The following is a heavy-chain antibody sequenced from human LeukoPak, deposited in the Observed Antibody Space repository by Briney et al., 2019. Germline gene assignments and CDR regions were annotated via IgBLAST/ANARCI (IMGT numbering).Heavy chain of an antibody. CDR1: GFTFSSYG. J-gene: IGHJ4*02. V-gene: IGHV3-30*18. D-gene: IGHD5-18*01. CDR2: ISYDGSNK. CDR3: AKTLHSYGYWYYFDY. Sequence: GGSLRLSCAASGFTFSSYGMHGVRQAPGKGVEWVAVISYDGSNKYYADSVKGRFTISRDNSKNTLYLQMNSLRAEDTAVYYCAKTLHSYGYWYYFDYWGQGTLVTVSS.